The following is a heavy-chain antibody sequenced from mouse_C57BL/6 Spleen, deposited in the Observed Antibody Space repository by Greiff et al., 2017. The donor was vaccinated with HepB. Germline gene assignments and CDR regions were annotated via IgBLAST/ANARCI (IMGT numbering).Heavy chain of an antibody. CDR2: IDPEDGET. V-gene: IGHV14-2*01. CDR1: GYTFTSYW. J-gene: IGHJ3*01. D-gene: IGHD2-4*01. Sequence: VQLQQPGAELVKPGASVKLSCKASGYTFTSYWMHWVKQRPGRGLEWIGRIDPEDGETKYAPKFQGKATITADTSSNTAYLQLSSLTSEDTAVYYCAPYDYGFAYWGQGTLVTVSA. CDR3: APYDYGFAY.